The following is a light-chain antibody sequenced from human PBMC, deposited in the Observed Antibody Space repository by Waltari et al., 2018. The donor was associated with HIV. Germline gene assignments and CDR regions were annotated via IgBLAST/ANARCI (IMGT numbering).Light chain of an antibody. V-gene: IGKV3-20*01. CDR3: QYYGTSPTS. CDR1: QSVSRNY. Sequence: DIVLTQSPGTLSLSPGERATLSCRASQSVSRNYSAWYQQTPGQAPRLRIYDSSTRATGIPDRFSASGSGTDFTLTINRLEPEDVALYCCQYYGTSPTSFGQGTKLEIK. CDR2: DSS. J-gene: IGKJ2*01.